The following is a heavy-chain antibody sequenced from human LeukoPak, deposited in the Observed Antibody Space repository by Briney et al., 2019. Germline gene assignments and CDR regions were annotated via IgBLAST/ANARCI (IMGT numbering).Heavy chain of an antibody. CDR2: IYHSGST. D-gene: IGHD3-22*01. J-gene: IGHJ4*02. V-gene: IGHV4-59*08. Sequence: SETLSLTCTVSGGSISTYYWSWIRQPPGKGLEWIGSIYHSGSTYYNPSLKSRVTISVDTSKSQFSLKLTSVTAADTAVYYCARSSGYMSYWGQGTLVTVSS. CDR1: GGSISTYY. CDR3: ARSSGYMSY.